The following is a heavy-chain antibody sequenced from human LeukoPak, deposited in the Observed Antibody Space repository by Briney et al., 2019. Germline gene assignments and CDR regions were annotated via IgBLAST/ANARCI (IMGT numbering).Heavy chain of an antibody. CDR2: INHSGST. Sequence: SETLSLTCAVYGGSFSGYSWSWIRQPPGKGLEWIGEINHSGSTNYNPSLKSRVTISVDTSKNQFSLKLSSVTAADTAVYYCARTMVRGVIIVRLFDYWGQGTLVTVSS. D-gene: IGHD3-10*01. J-gene: IGHJ4*02. CDR1: GGSFSGYS. V-gene: IGHV4-34*01. CDR3: ARTMVRGVIIVRLFDY.